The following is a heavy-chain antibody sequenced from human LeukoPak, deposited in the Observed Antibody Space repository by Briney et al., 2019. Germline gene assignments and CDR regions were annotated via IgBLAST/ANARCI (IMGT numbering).Heavy chain of an antibody. J-gene: IGHJ4*02. D-gene: IGHD5-18*01. Sequence: SETLSLTCAVYGGSFSSYYWSWIRQPAGKGLEWIGRIYTSGSTNYNPSLKSRVTMSVDTSKNQFSLKLSSVTAADTAVYYCARDMDTGPDLFDYWGQGTLVTVSS. CDR2: IYTSGST. CDR3: ARDMDTGPDLFDY. V-gene: IGHV4-4*07. CDR1: GGSFSSYY.